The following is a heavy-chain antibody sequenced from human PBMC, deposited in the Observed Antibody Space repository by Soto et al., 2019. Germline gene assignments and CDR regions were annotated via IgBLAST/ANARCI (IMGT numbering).Heavy chain of an antibody. CDR1: GFTFSSYA. V-gene: IGHV3-23*01. CDR2: ISGSGGST. CDR3: AKCEVYSSSWYDY. Sequence: XESLRLSCAASGFTFSSYAMSWVRQAPGKGLEWVSAISGSGGSTYYADSVKGRFTISRDNSKNTLYLQMNSLRAEDTAVYYCAKCEVYSSSWYDYWGQGTLVTVSS. J-gene: IGHJ4*02. D-gene: IGHD6-13*01.